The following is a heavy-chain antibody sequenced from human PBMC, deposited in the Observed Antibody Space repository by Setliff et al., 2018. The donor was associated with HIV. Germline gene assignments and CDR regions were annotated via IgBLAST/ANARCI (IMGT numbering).Heavy chain of an antibody. J-gene: IGHJ4*02. CDR2: IKHDGSEE. CDR1: GFTFSSYW. D-gene: IGHD3-16*01. CDR3: ARGARGGIDY. V-gene: IGHV3-7*03. Sequence: LSCAASGFTFSSYWMTWVRLAPGKGLEWVANIKHDGSEEYYVDSVKGRFTISRDNAKNSLYLQMNSLRAEDTAFYYCARGARGGIDYWGLGTLVTVSS.